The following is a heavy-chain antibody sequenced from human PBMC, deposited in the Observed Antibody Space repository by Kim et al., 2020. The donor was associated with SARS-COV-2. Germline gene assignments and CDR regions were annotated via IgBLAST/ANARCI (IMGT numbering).Heavy chain of an antibody. J-gene: IGHJ4*02. Sequence: SVKGRFTISRDNSKNTLYLQMNSLRAEDTAVYYCAKARSYDILTGYYFDYWGQGTLVTVSS. CDR3: AKARSYDILTGYYFDY. D-gene: IGHD3-9*01. V-gene: IGHV3-30*02.